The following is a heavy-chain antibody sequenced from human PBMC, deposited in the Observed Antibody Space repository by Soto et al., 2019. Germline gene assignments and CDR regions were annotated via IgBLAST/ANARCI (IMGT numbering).Heavy chain of an antibody. Sequence: QVPLQESGPGLVKPSQTLSLTCPVSGGSISSGGYYWSWIRQHPGKGLEWIGYIYYSGSTYYNPSLKSRVTISVDTSKNQFALNLSSVTAADTAVYYCARAAYSSGWYCPFTLHYWGQGTLVTVSS. CDR2: IYYSGST. V-gene: IGHV4-31*03. CDR3: ARAAYSSGWYCPFTLHY. J-gene: IGHJ4*02. CDR1: GGSISSGGYY. D-gene: IGHD6-19*01.